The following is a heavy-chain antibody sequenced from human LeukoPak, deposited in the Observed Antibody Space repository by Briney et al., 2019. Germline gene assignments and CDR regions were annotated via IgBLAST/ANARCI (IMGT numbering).Heavy chain of an antibody. V-gene: IGHV4-39*07. Sequence: PSETLSLTCTVSSGSISTSNYYWGWVRQPPGKALEWIGNIFYSGSTYYSPSLKSRVTISLDTSRNQFSLKLNSVTAADTAVYYCAREGYYDSSGDYFDYWGQGTLVTVSS. CDR3: AREGYYDSSGDYFDY. CDR2: IFYSGST. CDR1: SGSISTSNYY. J-gene: IGHJ4*02. D-gene: IGHD3-22*01.